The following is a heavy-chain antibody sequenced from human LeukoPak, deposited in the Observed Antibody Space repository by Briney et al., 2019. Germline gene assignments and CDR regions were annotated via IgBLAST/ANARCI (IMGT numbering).Heavy chain of an antibody. CDR2: ISCSSSYI. V-gene: IGHV3-21*01. D-gene: IGHD3-10*01. CDR3: ARANYYGSGTWSDY. Sequence: GGSLRLSCAASGFTFSSYSMNWVRQAPGKGLEWVSSISCSSSYIYYADSVKGRFTISRDNAKNSLYLQMNSLRAEDTAVYYCARANYYGSGTWSDYWGQGTLVTVSS. CDR1: GFTFSSYS. J-gene: IGHJ4*02.